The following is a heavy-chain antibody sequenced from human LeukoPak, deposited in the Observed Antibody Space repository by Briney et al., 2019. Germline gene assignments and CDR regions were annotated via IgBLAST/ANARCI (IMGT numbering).Heavy chain of an antibody. V-gene: IGHV3-21*01. CDR2: ISISSSYI. J-gene: IGHJ4*02. D-gene: IGHD4-17*01. CDR3: ARDRGYGDSFDY. CDR1: GYTFISYY. Sequence: GASVKVSCKASGYTFISYYMHWVRQAPGKGLEWVSSISISSSYIYYADSVKGRFTISRDNAKNSLYLQMNSLRAEDTAVYYCARDRGYGDSFDYWGQGTLVTVSS.